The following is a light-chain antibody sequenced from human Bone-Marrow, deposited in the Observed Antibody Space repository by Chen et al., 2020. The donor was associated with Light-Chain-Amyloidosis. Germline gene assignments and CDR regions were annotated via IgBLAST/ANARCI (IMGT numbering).Light chain of an antibody. J-gene: IGLJ3*02. CDR1: SGSIATNY. CDR3: QSYQGSSQGV. V-gene: IGLV6-57*01. CDR2: EDD. Sequence: NFMLTQPHSVSESPVKTVIISCTRSSGSIATNYVQWYQQRPGSSPTTVIYEDDQRPSGGPDRFSGSIDRSSNSASLTISGLKTEDEADYYCQSYQGSSQGVFGGGTKLTVL.